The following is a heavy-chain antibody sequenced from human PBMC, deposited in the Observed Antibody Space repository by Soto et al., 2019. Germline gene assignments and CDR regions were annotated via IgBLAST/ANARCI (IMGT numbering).Heavy chain of an antibody. CDR2: TYHSGTT. J-gene: IGHJ5*02. D-gene: IGHD6-13*01. CDR3: AREVNSSPARGPNWFDP. CDR1: GDSINNSHW. Sequence: QVQLQESGPGLVQPSGTLSLTCAVSGDSINNSHWWSWVRQTPGKGLEWIGETYHSGTTNYNPSLKSRVTISIDKSKHQFSLKMNSVTAAATAVYYCAREVNSSPARGPNWFDPWGEGTLVTVSS. V-gene: IGHV4-4*02.